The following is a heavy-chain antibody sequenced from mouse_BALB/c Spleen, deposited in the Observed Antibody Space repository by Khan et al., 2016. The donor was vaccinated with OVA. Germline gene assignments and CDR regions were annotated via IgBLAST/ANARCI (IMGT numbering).Heavy chain of an antibody. CDR3: ARGGFYAMDY. CDR1: GFSLTSYG. Sequence: QVQLKESGPGLVAPSQSLSITCTVSGFSLTSYGVHWVRQPPGKGLEWLVVIWSDGSTTYNSALKSRLSVSKDNSKSQVFLKMNRLQTDVTAMYYCARGGFYAMDYWGQGTSVTVSS. CDR2: IWSDGST. V-gene: IGHV2-6*02. J-gene: IGHJ4*01.